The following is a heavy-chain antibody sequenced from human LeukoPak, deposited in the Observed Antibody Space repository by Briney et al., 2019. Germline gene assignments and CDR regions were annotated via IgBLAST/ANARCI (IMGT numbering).Heavy chain of an antibody. CDR1: GFTLSSYW. CDR3: ARSDWLDS. CDR2: IKSDGSTT. V-gene: IGHV3-74*01. Sequence: GGSLRLSCAASGFTLSSYWMHWVRQGPGKGLVWVSRIKSDGSTTSYADSVRGRFTISRDNAKNTLYLQMNSLRAEDTAVYYCARSDWLDSWGQGTWSPSPQ. J-gene: IGHJ5*01.